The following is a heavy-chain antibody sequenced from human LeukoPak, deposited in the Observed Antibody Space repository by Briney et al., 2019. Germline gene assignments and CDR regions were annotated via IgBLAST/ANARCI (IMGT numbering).Heavy chain of an antibody. D-gene: IGHD3-3*01. CDR3: AISFGVVIPIDY. J-gene: IGHJ4*02. Sequence: GGSLRLSCAASGFTFSSYAMHWVRQAPGKGLEWVAVISYDGSNKYYADSVKGRFTISRDNSKNTLYLQMNSLRAEDTAVYYCAISFGVVIPIDYWGQGTLVTVSS. CDR1: GFTFSSYA. CDR2: ISYDGSNK. V-gene: IGHV3-30-3*01.